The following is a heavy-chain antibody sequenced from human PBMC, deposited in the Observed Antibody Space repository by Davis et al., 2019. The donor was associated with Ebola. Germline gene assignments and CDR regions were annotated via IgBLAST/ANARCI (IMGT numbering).Heavy chain of an antibody. CDR1: GYTFTGYY. CDR2: INPNSGGT. J-gene: IGHJ4*02. D-gene: IGHD2-15*01. Sequence: AASVKVSCKASGYTFTGYYMHWVRQAPGQGLEWMGRINPNSGGTNYAQKFQGRVTMTRDTSISTAYMELSRLRSDDTAVYYCARGGYCSGGSCNFHDYWGQGTLVTVSS. CDR3: ARGGYCSGGSCNFHDY. V-gene: IGHV1-2*06.